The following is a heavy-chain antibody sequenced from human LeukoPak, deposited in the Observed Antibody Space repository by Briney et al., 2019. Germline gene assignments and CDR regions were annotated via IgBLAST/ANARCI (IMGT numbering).Heavy chain of an antibody. D-gene: IGHD4-17*01. J-gene: IGHJ4*02. CDR2: INPNSGGT. CDR3: ARGTDYGDFYFDY. CDR1: GYTFTGYY. V-gene: IGHV1-2*04. Sequence: ASVKVSCRASGYTFTGYYMHWVRQAPGQGLEWMGWINPNSGGTNYAQKFQGWVTMTRDTSISTAYMELSRLRSDDTAVYYCARGTDYGDFYFDYWGQGTLVTVSS.